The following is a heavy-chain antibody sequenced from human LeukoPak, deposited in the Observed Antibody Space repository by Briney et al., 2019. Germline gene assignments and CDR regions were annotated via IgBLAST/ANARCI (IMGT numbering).Heavy chain of an antibody. CDR1: GGSISSGNYF. CDR3: ARDLAMGLAYYMDV. D-gene: IGHD3-16*01. CDR2: IHYSGTT. Sequence: PSETLSLTCTVSGGSISSGNYFWSWIRQPPGKGLEWIGYIHYSGTTYYNPSLKSRLTISVDTSKNQFSLRLNSVTAADTAVYYCARDLAMGLAYYMDVWGRGTTVTVSS. V-gene: IGHV4-30-4*08. J-gene: IGHJ6*03.